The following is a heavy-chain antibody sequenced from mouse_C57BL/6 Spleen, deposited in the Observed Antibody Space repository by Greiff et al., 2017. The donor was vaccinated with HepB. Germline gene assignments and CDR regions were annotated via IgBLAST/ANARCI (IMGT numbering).Heavy chain of an antibody. CDR1: GYTFTDYY. CDR3: ARNPGNYAMDY. CDR2: IYPGSGNT. V-gene: IGHV1-76*01. Sequence: VQLQQSGAELVRPGASVKLSCKASGYTFTDYYINWVKQRPGQGLEWIARIYPGSGNTYYNEKFKGKATLTAEKSSSTAYMQLSSLTSEDSAVYFCARNPGNYAMDYWGQGTSVTVSS. J-gene: IGHJ4*01.